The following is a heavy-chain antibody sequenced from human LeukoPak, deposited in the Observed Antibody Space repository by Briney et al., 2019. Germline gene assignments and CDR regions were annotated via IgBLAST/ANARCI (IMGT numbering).Heavy chain of an antibody. V-gene: IGHV4-4*07. Sequence: KPSETLSLTCTVSGGSISSYYWSWIRQPGGKGLEWIGRIYTSGSTNYNPSLKSRVTMSVDPSKNQFSLKLSSVTAADTAVYYCARDKRWGSGSVNWFDPWGQGTLVTVSS. D-gene: IGHD1-26*01. CDR1: GGSISSYY. J-gene: IGHJ5*02. CDR2: IYTSGST. CDR3: ARDKRWGSGSVNWFDP.